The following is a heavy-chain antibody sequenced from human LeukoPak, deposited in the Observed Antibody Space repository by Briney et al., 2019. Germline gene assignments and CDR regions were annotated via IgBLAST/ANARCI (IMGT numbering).Heavy chain of an antibody. J-gene: IGHJ4*02. Sequence: SSETLSLTCTVSGGSISSYYWSWIRQPPGKGLEWIGYIYYSGSTNYNPSLKSRVTISVDTSKNQFSLKLSSVTAADTAVYYCARSPGAEHARHSSSWYEGTFDYWGQGTLVTVSS. V-gene: IGHV4-59*01. D-gene: IGHD6-13*01. CDR1: GGSISSYY. CDR2: IYYSGST. CDR3: ARSPGAEHARHSSSWYEGTFDY.